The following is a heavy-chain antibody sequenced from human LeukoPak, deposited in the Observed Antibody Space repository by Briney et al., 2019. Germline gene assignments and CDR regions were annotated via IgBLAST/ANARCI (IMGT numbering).Heavy chain of an antibody. CDR2: INGRTRTI. J-gene: IGHJ4*02. CDR3: ARANFWASDY. V-gene: IGHV3-48*01. Sequence: PGGSLRLSCAASGSTFSTYNMNWVRQAPGKGLEWVSYINGRTRTIYYADSVKGRFTISRDNVNNSLYLQMNSLRAEDTAVYYCARANFWASDYRGQGTLVTVSS. D-gene: IGHD4/OR15-4a*01. CDR1: GSTFSTYN.